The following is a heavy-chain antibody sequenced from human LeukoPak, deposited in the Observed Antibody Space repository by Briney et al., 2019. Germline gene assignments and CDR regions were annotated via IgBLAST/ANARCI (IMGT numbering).Heavy chain of an antibody. D-gene: IGHD3-22*01. V-gene: IGHV1-69*06. CDR3: ARELDSSGYYYGNDY. J-gene: IGHJ4*02. CDR1: GGTFSSYA. CDR2: IIPIFGTA. Sequence: GASVKVSCKASGGTFSSYAISWVRQAPGQGLEWMGGIIPIFGTANYAQKFQGRVTITADKSTSTAYMELSSLRSEDTAVYYCARELDSSGYYYGNDYWGQGTLVTVSS.